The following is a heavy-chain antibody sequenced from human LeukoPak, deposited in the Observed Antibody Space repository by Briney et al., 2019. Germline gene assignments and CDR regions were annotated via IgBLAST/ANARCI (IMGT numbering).Heavy chain of an antibody. Sequence: GESLKISCKGSGYSFTSYWIGWVRQMPGKGLEWMGIIYPGDSDTRYSPSFQGQVTISADKSISTAYLQWSSLKASDTAMYYCAIGYGSGSYYTVIDYWGQGTLVTVSS. CDR1: GYSFTSYW. CDR3: AIGYGSGSYYTVIDY. V-gene: IGHV5-51*01. D-gene: IGHD3-10*01. J-gene: IGHJ4*02. CDR2: IYPGDSDT.